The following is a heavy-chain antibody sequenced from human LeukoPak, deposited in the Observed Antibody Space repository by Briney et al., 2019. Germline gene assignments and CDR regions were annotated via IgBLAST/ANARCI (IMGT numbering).Heavy chain of an antibody. J-gene: IGHJ4*02. CDR1: GYTFTSYG. Sequence: GASVKVSCKASGYTFTSYGISWVRQAPGQGLEWMGGIIPIFGTANYAQKFQGRVTITADESTSTAYMELSSLRSEDTAVYYCARDLGYGSGSYGYFGYWGQGTLVTVSS. D-gene: IGHD3-10*01. CDR3: ARDLGYGSGSYGYFGY. CDR2: IIPIFGTA. V-gene: IGHV1-69*13.